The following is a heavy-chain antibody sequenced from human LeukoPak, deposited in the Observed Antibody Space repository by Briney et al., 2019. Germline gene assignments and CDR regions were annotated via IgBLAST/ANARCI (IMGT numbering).Heavy chain of an antibody. D-gene: IGHD6-13*01. V-gene: IGHV3-30-3*01. CDR1: GFTFSDYS. CDR2: ISYDGSNK. CDR3: ARAAAAGAPSGY. J-gene: IGHJ4*02. Sequence: PGGSLRLSCAASGFTFSDYSMSWIRQAPGKGLEWVAVISYDGSNKYYADSVKGRFTISRDNSKNTLYLQMNSLRAEDTAVYYCARAAAAGAPSGYWGQGTLVTVSS.